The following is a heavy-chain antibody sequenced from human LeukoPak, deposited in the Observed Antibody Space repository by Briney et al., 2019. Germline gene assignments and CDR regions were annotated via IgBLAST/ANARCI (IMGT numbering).Heavy chain of an antibody. CDR1: GGSISSSSYY. D-gene: IGHD6-13*01. Sequence: SETLSLTCTVSGGSISSSSYYWGWIRQPPGKGLEWIGSIYYSGSTYYNPSLKSRVTISVDTSKNQFSLKLSSVTAADTAVYYCARVGAAAGFDYWGQGTLATVSS. V-gene: IGHV4-39*07. J-gene: IGHJ4*02. CDR2: IYYSGST. CDR3: ARVGAAAGFDY.